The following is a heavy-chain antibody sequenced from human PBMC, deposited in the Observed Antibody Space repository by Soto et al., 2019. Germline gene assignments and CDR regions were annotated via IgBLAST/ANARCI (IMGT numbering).Heavy chain of an antibody. CDR3: ATGFALTYGGTGYSSSWFHGGPNYGMDV. CDR1: GYTLTELS. CDR2: FDPEDGET. D-gene: IGHD6-13*01. V-gene: IGHV1-24*01. J-gene: IGHJ6*02. Sequence: ASVKVSCKVSGYTLTELSMHWVRQAPGKGLEWMGGFDPEDGETIYAQKFQGRVTMTEDTSTDTAYMELSSLRSEDTAVYYCATGFALTYGGTGYSSSWFHGGPNYGMDVWGQGTTVTVSS.